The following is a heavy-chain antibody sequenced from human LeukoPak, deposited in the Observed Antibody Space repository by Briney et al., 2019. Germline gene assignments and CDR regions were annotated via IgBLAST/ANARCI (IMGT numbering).Heavy chain of an antibody. CDR2: IYYTGST. CDR3: ARDQGELPDY. D-gene: IGHD1-26*01. Sequence: SETLSLTCTVSGGSVSSGSHYWSWIRQPPGKGLEWIAYIYYTGSTNYNPSLKSRVTISVDTSKNQFSLKLSSVTAADTAVYYCARDQGELPDYWGQGTLVTVSS. V-gene: IGHV4-61*01. J-gene: IGHJ4*02. CDR1: GGSVSSGSHY.